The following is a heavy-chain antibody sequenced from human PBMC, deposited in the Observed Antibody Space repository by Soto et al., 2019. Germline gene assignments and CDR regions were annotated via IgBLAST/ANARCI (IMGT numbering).Heavy chain of an antibody. J-gene: IGHJ6*02. CDR3: AKDQAIQLWLPGDYYYYGMDV. D-gene: IGHD5-18*01. V-gene: IGHV3-30*18. CDR2: ISYDGSNK. Sequence: XGSLRLSFAASGFTFSSYCMHWVRQAPGKGLEWVAVISYDGSNKYYADSVKGRFTISRDNSKNTLYLQMNSLRAEDTAVYYCAKDQAIQLWLPGDYYYYGMDVWGQGTTVTV. CDR1: GFTFSSYC.